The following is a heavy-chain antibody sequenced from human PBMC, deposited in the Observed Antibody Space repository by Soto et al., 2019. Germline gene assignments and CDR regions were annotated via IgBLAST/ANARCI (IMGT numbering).Heavy chain of an antibody. V-gene: IGHV1-18*01. CDR2: IRPDNGNT. D-gene: IGHD1-20*01. J-gene: IGHJ1*01. Sequence: ASVKVSCKTSGYTFSTSGISWVRQAPGQGLEWVGWIRPDNGNTKSAQRLQGRVTLTTDTSASTAYMELRSLTSDDTAMYYCARNTESNRYNDWGQGTLVTISS. CDR3: ARNTESNRYND. CDR1: GYTFSTSG.